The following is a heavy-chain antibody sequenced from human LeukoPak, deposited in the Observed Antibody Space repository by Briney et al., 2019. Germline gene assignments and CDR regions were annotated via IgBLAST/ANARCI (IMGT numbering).Heavy chain of an antibody. CDR3: ARVRPTMGNYFDY. J-gene: IGHJ4*02. D-gene: IGHD7-27*01. V-gene: IGHV3-48*02. CDR2: ISSSSSAI. CDR1: GFTFSSYS. Sequence: GGSLRLSCAASGFTFSSYSMNWVRQAPGKGLEWVSYISSSSSAIYYADSVKGRFTISRDNAKNSLYLQMNSLRDEDTAVYYCARVRPTMGNYFDYWGQGTLVTVSS.